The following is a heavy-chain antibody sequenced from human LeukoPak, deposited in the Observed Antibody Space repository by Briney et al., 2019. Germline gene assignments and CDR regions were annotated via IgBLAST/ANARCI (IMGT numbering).Heavy chain of an antibody. D-gene: IGHD6-19*01. CDR3: ARGVIAVTGTSLDY. V-gene: IGHV4-4*07. CDR2: IYPNGNT. Sequence: SETLSLTCTVSGXSISSYYWSWIRQPAGKGLEWIGRIYPNGNTNYNPSLKSRVTMSVDTSKNQFSLTVTSVTAADTAVYYCARGVIAVTGTSLDYWGQGTLVTVSS. J-gene: IGHJ4*02. CDR1: GXSISSYY.